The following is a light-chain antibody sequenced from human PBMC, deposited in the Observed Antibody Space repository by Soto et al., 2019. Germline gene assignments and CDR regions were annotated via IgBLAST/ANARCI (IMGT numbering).Light chain of an antibody. Sequence: QSALTQPASVSGSPGQSVTISCSGTSNDVGGYNFVSWYQQHPGKAPKLMIYDVSNRPSGVSNRFSGSKSGNTASLTISGLQAEDEADYYCSSYTPSTTLVFGGGTKLTVL. CDR3: SSYTPSTTLV. CDR2: DVS. CDR1: SNDVGGYNF. J-gene: IGLJ2*01. V-gene: IGLV2-14*01.